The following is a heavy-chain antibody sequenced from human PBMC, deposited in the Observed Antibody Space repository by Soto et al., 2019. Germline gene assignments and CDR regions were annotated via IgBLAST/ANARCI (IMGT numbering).Heavy chain of an antibody. Sequence: SETLSLTCTVSGGSISSYYWSWIRQPAGKGLEWIGRIYTSGSTNYNPSLKSRVTMSVDTSKNQFSLKLSSVTAADTAVYYCARDGYYGSGKGKSDAFDIWGQGTMVTVSS. J-gene: IGHJ3*02. CDR2: IYTSGST. D-gene: IGHD3-10*01. CDR1: GGSISSYY. CDR3: ARDGYYGSGKGKSDAFDI. V-gene: IGHV4-4*07.